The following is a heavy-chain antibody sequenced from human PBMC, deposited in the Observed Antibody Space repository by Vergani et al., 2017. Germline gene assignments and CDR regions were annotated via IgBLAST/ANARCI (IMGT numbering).Heavy chain of an antibody. CDR2: INSNSGNP. CDR1: GYTFTNYA. CDR3: VRTRSGSCTGGSCYSGWFDP. V-gene: IGHV7-4-1*02. D-gene: IGHD2-15*01. J-gene: IGHJ5*02. Sequence: QVQLVQSGSEVKKPGASVKVSCRASGYTFTNYALNWVRQAPGQGLEWMGWINSNSGNPTYAQGFKGRFVFSLDSSVSTSYLQINSLQPEYTAVYYCVRTRSGSCTGGSCYSGWFDPWGQGTLVTVSS.